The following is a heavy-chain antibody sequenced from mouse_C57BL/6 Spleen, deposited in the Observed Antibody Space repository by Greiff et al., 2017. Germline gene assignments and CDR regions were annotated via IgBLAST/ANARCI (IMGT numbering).Heavy chain of an antibody. CDR1: GYSITSGYY. Sequence: ESGPGLVKPSQSLSLTCSVTGYSITSGYYWNWIRQFPGNKLEWMGYISYDGSNNYNPSLKNRISITRDTSKNQFFLKLNSVTTEDTATYYCGRTTYYYGYLWGQGTLVTVSA. D-gene: IGHD1-1*01. V-gene: IGHV3-6*01. CDR2: ISYDGSN. CDR3: GRTTYYYGYL. J-gene: IGHJ3*01.